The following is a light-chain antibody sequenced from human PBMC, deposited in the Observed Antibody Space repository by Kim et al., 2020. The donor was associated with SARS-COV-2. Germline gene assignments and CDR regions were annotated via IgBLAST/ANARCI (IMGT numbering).Light chain of an antibody. V-gene: IGKV3-15*01. CDR3: QQYNNGPPT. CDR1: QSVSSN. Sequence: GAPGERATLSCRASQSVSSNLAWYQQKPGQAPRLLIYGASTRATGSPARFSGSGSGTEFPLTISRLQSEDFAVYYCQQYNNGPPTFGQGTKVDIK. CDR2: GAS. J-gene: IGKJ1*01.